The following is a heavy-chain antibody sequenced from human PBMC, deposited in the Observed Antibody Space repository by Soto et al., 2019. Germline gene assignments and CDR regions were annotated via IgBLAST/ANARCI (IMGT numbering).Heavy chain of an antibody. CDR2: ISYDGTNK. CDR1: GFTFGTFG. J-gene: IGHJ4*02. D-gene: IGHD1-26*01. CDR3: AKARGGSGTPANC. V-gene: IGHV3-30*18. Sequence: HVQLVESGGGVVQPGRSLRLSCVGSGFTFGTFGMHWVRQAPGKGLEWVAVISYDGTNKNYADSVKGRFTISRDDSTNTLNLQMKSLRRDETAVYYCAKARGGSGTPANCWGQGTLVTVSS.